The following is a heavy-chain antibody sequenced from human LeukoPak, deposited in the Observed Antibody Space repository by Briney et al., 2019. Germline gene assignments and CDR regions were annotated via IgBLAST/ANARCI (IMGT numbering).Heavy chain of an antibody. J-gene: IGHJ3*02. Sequence: GGSLRLSCAASGFTFSSYGIHWVRQAPGKGLEWVAFIRYDGNNKYYADSVKGRFTISRDNSKNTLYLQMNSLRAEDTAVYYCARGYSNYGYAFDIWGQGTMVTVSS. CDR1: GFTFSSYG. V-gene: IGHV3-30*02. D-gene: IGHD4-11*01. CDR3: ARGYSNYGYAFDI. CDR2: IRYDGNNK.